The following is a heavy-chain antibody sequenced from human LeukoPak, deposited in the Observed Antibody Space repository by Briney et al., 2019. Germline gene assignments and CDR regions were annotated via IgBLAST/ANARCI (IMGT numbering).Heavy chain of an antibody. CDR1: GFPFSDYV. V-gene: IGHV3-33*01. J-gene: IGHJ4*02. Sequence: PGGSLRLSCAASGFPFSDYVMHWVRQAPGQGLEWVAVIRYDGNNKYYADSVKGRFTISRDNAKNSLYLQMNSLRAEDTAVYYCARDGGYYDSSGFLDYWGQGTLVTVSS. D-gene: IGHD3-22*01. CDR2: IRYDGNNK. CDR3: ARDGGYYDSSGFLDY.